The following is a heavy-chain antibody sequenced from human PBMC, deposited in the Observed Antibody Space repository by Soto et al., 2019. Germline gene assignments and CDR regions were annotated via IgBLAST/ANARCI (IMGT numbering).Heavy chain of an antibody. J-gene: IGHJ5*02. CDR3: ARGRGFDWLLLGNWFDP. CDR2: INHSGST. Sequence: PSETLSLTCAVYGGSFSGYYWSWIRQPPGEGLEWIGEINHSGSTNYNPSLKSRVTISVDTSKNQFSLKLSSVTAADTAVYYCARGRGFDWLLLGNWFDPWGQGTLVTVSS. CDR1: GGSFSGYY. D-gene: IGHD3-9*01. V-gene: IGHV4-34*01.